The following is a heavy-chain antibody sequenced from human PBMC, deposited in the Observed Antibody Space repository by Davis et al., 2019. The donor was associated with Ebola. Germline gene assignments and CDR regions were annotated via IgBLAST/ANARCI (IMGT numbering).Heavy chain of an antibody. CDR3: ARYGYSYGYGY. CDR2: ISGSGGST. D-gene: IGHD5-18*01. CDR1: GFTFSSYS. V-gene: IGHV3-23*01. J-gene: IGHJ4*02. Sequence: GGSLRLSCAASGFTFSSYSMNWVRQAPGKGLEWVSAISGSGGSTYYADSVKGRFTISRDNSKNTLYLQMNSLRAEDTAVYYCARYGYSYGYGYWGQGTLVTVSS.